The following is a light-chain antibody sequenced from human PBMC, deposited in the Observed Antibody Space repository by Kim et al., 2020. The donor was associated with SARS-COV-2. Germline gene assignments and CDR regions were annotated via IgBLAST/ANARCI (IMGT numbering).Light chain of an antibody. CDR1: TSNIGKNY. CDR3: RTSDSSLRAGV. CDR2: ENN. V-gene: IGLV1-51*01. J-gene: IGLJ2*01. Sequence: QSVLTQPPSASAAPGQKVTISCSGSTSNIGKNYVFWYQHLPGTAPKLLIYENNKRPSGIPDRFSGSKSGTSATLDITGLQAGDEGNYYCRTSDSSLRAGVFGGGTQLTVL.